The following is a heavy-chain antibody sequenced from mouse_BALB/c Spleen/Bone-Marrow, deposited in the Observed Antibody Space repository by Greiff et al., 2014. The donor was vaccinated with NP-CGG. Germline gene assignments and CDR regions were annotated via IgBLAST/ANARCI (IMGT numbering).Heavy chain of an antibody. CDR1: GFNIEDTY. Sequence: EVQVVESGAELVKPGASVKLSCTASGFNIEDTYMHWVKQRPEQGLEWIGRIDPANGNTKYDPKFQGKATITADTSSNTAYLQLSSLTSEDTAVYYCASYYYGSSPFAYWGQGTLVTVSA. CDR2: IDPANGNT. D-gene: IGHD1-1*01. V-gene: IGHV14-3*02. J-gene: IGHJ3*01. CDR3: ASYYYGSSPFAY.